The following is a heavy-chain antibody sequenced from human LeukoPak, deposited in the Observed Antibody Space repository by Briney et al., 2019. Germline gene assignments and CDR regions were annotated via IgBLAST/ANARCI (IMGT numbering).Heavy chain of an antibody. Sequence: SETLSLTCAVDGGSFSGYYWSWIRQPPGKGLEWIGEINHSGSTNYNPSLKSRVTISVDTSKNQFSLKLSSVTAADTAVYYCARARWYYGSGSYAPFDYWGQGTLVTVSS. D-gene: IGHD3-10*01. V-gene: IGHV4-34*01. CDR1: GGSFSGYY. CDR2: INHSGST. J-gene: IGHJ4*02. CDR3: ARARWYYGSGSYAPFDY.